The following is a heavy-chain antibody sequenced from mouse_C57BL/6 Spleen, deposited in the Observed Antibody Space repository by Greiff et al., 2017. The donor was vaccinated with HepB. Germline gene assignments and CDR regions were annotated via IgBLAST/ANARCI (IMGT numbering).Heavy chain of an antibody. CDR2: IYPRSGNT. CDR1: GYTFTSYG. J-gene: IGHJ2*01. D-gene: IGHD1-1*01. Sequence: QVHVKQSGAELARPGASVKLSCKASGYTFTSYGISWVKQRTGQGLEWIGEIYPRSGNTYYNEKFKGKATLTADKSSSTAYMELRSLTSEDSAVYFCARDEDYGSSYYWGQGTTLTVSS. V-gene: IGHV1-81*01. CDR3: ARDEDYGSSYY.